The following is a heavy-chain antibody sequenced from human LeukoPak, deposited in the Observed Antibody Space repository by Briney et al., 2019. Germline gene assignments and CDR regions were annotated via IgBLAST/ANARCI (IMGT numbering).Heavy chain of an antibody. CDR1: GGSISSGSYY. D-gene: IGHD6-19*01. V-gene: IGHV4-61*02. CDR2: IYTSGST. J-gene: IGHJ4*02. CDR3: ARGPDEQWLVPFDY. Sequence: SETLSLTCTVSGGSISSGSYYWSWIRQPAGKGLEWIGRIYTSGSTNYNPSLKSRVTISVDTSKNQFSLKLSSVTAADTAVYYYARGPDEQWLVPFDYWGQGTLVTVSS.